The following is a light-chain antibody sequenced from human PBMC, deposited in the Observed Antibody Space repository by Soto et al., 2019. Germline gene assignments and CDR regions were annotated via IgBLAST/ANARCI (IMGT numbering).Light chain of an antibody. J-gene: IGKJ4*01. CDR3: QQYDNLPLT. V-gene: IGKV1-33*01. Sequence: DIPMTQSPSSLSASVGDRVTITCQASQDISNSLIWYQQKPGKAPKILIYGASNLETGVPSRFSGSGSGTDFTLTISSLQPEDIATYYCQQYDNLPLTFGGGAKVEIK. CDR1: QDISNS. CDR2: GAS.